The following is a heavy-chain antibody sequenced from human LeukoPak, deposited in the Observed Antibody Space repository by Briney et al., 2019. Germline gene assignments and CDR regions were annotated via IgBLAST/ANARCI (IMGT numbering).Heavy chain of an antibody. V-gene: IGHV3-21*01. J-gene: IGHJ4*02. D-gene: IGHD6-6*01. CDR3: ARSYSSSSFAEFDY. CDR1: GFTFSSYS. Sequence: GGSLRLSCAASGFTFSSYSMNWVRQAPGKGLEWVSSISSSSSYIYYADSVKGRFTISRDNAKNSLYLQVNSLRAEDTAVYYCARSYSSSSFAEFDYWGQGTLVTVSS. CDR2: ISSSSSYI.